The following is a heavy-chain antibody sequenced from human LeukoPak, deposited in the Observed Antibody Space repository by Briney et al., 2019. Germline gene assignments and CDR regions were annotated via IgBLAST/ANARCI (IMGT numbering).Heavy chain of an antibody. Sequence: SKTLSLTCTVSGASISSYYWSWIRQPPGKGLEWIGYTFYSGSTNYNPSLKSRVTISVDTSKNQFSLKLSSVTAADTAIYYCARGGYYGSGNDFRFDPWGQGTLVTVSS. J-gene: IGHJ5*02. CDR1: GASISSYY. CDR2: TFYSGST. CDR3: ARGGYYGSGNDFRFDP. V-gene: IGHV4-59*01. D-gene: IGHD3-10*01.